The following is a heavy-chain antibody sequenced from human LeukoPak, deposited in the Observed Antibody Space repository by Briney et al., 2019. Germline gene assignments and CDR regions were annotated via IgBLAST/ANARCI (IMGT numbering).Heavy chain of an antibody. V-gene: IGHV1-8*01. D-gene: IGHD6-13*01. CDR2: MYLINGNT. CDR1: GYSFTSYD. J-gene: IGHJ6*02. CDR3: ASQQLPYSRDV. Sequence: PLAAVTVSRKPSGYSFTSYDINWVQQATPQGLAGMGWMYLINGNTRYAQKLQGTVTMTRSNSISTAFMELSLFRSWGQAVHYCASQQLPYSRDVWGQGTTVTVSS.